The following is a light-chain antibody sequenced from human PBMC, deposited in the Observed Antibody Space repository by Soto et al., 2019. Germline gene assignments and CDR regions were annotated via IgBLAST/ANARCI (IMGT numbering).Light chain of an antibody. CDR2: DVS. V-gene: IGLV2-14*03. CDR3: SSGTSSSTI. Sequence: QSALTQPASVSGSPGQSITISCTGTSSDIGNYNYVSWYQQHPGRAPQLIIYDVSYRPSGVSNRFSGSKSGNTASLTISGLQAEDEADYYCSSGTSSSTIFGGGTKLTVL. CDR1: SSDIGNYNY. J-gene: IGLJ2*01.